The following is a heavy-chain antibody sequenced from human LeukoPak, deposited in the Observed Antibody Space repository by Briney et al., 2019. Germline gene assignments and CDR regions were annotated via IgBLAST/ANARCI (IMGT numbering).Heavy chain of an antibody. CDR1: GYTFTSYD. J-gene: IGHJ3*02. Sequence: ASVKVSCKASGYTFTSYDINWVRQATGQGLEWMGWMNPNSGNTVYAQKFQGRVTMTRNTSISTAYMELSSLRSEDTAVYYCARARDNVLLWCGELLCAFDIGGQGTMVTVSS. V-gene: IGHV1-8*01. CDR3: ARARDNVLLWCGELLCAFDI. CDR2: MNPNSGNT. D-gene: IGHD3-10*01.